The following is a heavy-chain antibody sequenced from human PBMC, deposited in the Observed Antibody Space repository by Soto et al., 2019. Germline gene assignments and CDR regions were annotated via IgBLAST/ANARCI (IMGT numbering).Heavy chain of an antibody. D-gene: IGHD3-22*01. V-gene: IGHV1-18*01. Sequence: GASVKVSCKASGYTFTSYGISWVRQAPGQGLEWMGWISAYNGNTNYAQKLQGRVTMTTDTSTSTAYMELRSLRSDDTAVYYCARERRYYYDSSGYYSYYFDYWGQGTLVIVSS. CDR2: ISAYNGNT. J-gene: IGHJ4*02. CDR3: ARERRYYYDSSGYYSYYFDY. CDR1: GYTFTSYG.